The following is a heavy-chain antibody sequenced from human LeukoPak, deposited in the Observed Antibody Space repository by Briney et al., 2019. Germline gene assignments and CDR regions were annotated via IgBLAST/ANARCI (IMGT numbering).Heavy chain of an antibody. CDR3: ARDQGYSSSWYRFDY. J-gene: IGHJ4*02. Sequence: ASVTVSCTASGYTFTSYYMHWVRQAPGQGLEWMGIINPSGGSTSYAQKFQGRVTMTRDTSTSTVYMELSSLRSEDTAVYYCARDQGYSSSWYRFDYWGQGTLVTVSS. CDR1: GYTFTSYY. CDR2: INPSGGST. V-gene: IGHV1-46*01. D-gene: IGHD6-13*01.